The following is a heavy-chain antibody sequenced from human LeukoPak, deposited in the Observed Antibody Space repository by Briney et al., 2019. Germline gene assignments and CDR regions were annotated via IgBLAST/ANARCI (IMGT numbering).Heavy chain of an antibody. Sequence: GESLKISCQGSGFTFTTSWIGWVRQLPGKGLEWMGNIYPGDSDTRYSPSFQGQVTISADKSISTAYLQWSSLKASDTAMYYCASYIYSSSRDYYYYGMDVWGQGTTVTVSS. CDR3: ASYIYSSSRDYYYYGMDV. V-gene: IGHV5-51*01. J-gene: IGHJ6*02. CDR1: GFTFTTSW. D-gene: IGHD5-18*01. CDR2: IYPGDSDT.